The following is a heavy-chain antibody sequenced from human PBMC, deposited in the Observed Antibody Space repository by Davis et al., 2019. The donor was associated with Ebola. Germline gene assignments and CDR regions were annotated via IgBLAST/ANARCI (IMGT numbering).Heavy chain of an antibody. D-gene: IGHD2-8*02. CDR2: LNSDGSST. CDR3: ARGERYCTGGVCSNWFDP. V-gene: IGHV3-74*01. CDR1: GFTFSSYW. Sequence: HTGGSLRLSCAASGFTFSSYWMHWVRQAPGKGLVWVSRLNSDGSSTSYADSVKGRFTISRDNAKNTLYLQMNSLRAEDTAVYYCARGERYCTGGVCSNWFDPRGQGTLVTVSS. J-gene: IGHJ5*02.